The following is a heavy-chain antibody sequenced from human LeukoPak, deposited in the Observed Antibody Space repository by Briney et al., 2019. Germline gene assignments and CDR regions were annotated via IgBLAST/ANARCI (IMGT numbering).Heavy chain of an antibody. CDR3: ARVKQLERLYYYYYMDV. CDR1: GFTVSSNY. CDR2: IYSGGST. V-gene: IGHV3-53*01. J-gene: IGHJ6*03. D-gene: IGHD1-1*01. Sequence: GGSLRLSCAASGFTVSSNYMSWVRQAPGKGLEWVSVIYSGGSTYYADSVKGRFTISRHNSKNTLYLQMNSLRAEDTAVYYCARVKQLERLYYYYYMDVWGKGTTVTVSS.